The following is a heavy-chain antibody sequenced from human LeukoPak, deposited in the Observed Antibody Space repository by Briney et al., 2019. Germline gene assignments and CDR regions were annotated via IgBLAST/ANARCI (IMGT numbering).Heavy chain of an antibody. Sequence: PSETLSLTCTVSGASISNYCWSWIRQPPGKGLEWIGFFYYSGTTNYNPSLKSRVTISIDTSKNQFSLKLTSVTAADTAVYYCARPRYASGSSYNGAFDIWGQGTMVTVSS. J-gene: IGHJ3*02. V-gene: IGHV4-59*08. CDR2: FYYSGTT. CDR1: GASISNYC. CDR3: ARPRYASGSSYNGAFDI. D-gene: IGHD3-10*01.